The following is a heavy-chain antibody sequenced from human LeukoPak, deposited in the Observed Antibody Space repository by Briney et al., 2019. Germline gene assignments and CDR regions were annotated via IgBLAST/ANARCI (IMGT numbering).Heavy chain of an antibody. J-gene: IGHJ4*02. CDR1: GFTFSSYS. D-gene: IGHD6-6*01. Sequence: GGSLRLSCAASGFTFSSYSMNWVRQAPGKGLEWVSYISSSSSNIYYADSVKGRFNISRDNAKNSLYLQMNSLRAEDTAVYYCARVQQLVPQIDYWGQGTLVTVSS. CDR3: ARVQQLVPQIDY. V-gene: IGHV3-48*01. CDR2: ISSSSSNI.